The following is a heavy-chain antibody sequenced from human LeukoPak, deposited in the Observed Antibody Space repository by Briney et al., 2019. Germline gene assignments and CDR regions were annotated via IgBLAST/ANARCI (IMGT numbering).Heavy chain of an antibody. CDR2: IWANGNTK. Sequence: PGRSLRLSCEESGFTFSGYGMHWVRQAPGKGLEWVAVIWANGNTKYYADSVKGRFTISRDNSKNTLHLQIDSLRAEDTAIYYCTRDNPSRAYDYWGQGTLVTVSS. D-gene: IGHD2-2*01. CDR1: GFTFSGYG. J-gene: IGHJ4*02. V-gene: IGHV3-33*01. CDR3: TRDNPSRAYDY.